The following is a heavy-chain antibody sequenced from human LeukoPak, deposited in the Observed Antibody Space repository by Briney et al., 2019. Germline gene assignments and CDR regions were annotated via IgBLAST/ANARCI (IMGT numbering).Heavy chain of an antibody. D-gene: IGHD5-24*01. Sequence: GGSLRLSCAASGFTFSDYYMSWIRQAPGKGLEWVSVIYSGGSTYYADSVKGRFTISRDNAKNSLYLQMNSLRAEDTAVYYCARDSWNQMATTNGAFDIWGQGTMVTVSS. CDR3: ARDSWNQMATTNGAFDI. CDR2: IYSGGST. J-gene: IGHJ3*02. CDR1: GFTFSDYY. V-gene: IGHV3-66*01.